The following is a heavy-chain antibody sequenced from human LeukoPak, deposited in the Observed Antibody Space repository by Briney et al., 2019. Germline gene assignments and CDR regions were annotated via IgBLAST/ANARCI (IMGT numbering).Heavy chain of an antibody. CDR3: ARETSQKGANYMDV. CDR1: GESISGFY. V-gene: IGHV4-59*01. CDR2: IYYSGST. J-gene: IGHJ6*03. Sequence: SETLSLTCTVSGESISGFYWTWIRQPPGKGLEWIGYIYYSGSTNYNPSLKSRVTISVDTSKNQFSLKLSSVTAADTAVYYCARETSQKGANYMDVWGKGTTVTISS. D-gene: IGHD3-16*01.